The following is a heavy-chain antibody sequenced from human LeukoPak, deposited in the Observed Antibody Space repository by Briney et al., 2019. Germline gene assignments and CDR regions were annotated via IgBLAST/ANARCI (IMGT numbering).Heavy chain of an antibody. CDR1: GFTFSSYG. J-gene: IGHJ4*02. D-gene: IGHD1-14*01. CDR2: IWYDGSNK. CDR3: ARGGTSRGEFDY. V-gene: IGHV3-33*01. Sequence: GGSLRLSCAASGFTFSSYGMHWVRQAPGKGLEWVAVIWYDGSNKYYADSVKGRFTISRDNSKNTLYLQMNSLRAEDTAVYYCARGGTSRGEFDYWGQGTLVTVPS.